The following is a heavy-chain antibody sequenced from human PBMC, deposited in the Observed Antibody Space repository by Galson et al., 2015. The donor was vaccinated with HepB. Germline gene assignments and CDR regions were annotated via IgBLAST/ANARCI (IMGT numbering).Heavy chain of an antibody. Sequence: SLRLSCAASGFTFTDYSMNWLRQPPGKGLEWVSSMNTYGSHIYYAESVKGRFTISRDNAKNSLYLQMNCLRAEDTAVYYCARSIPYTSSGDYWGQGTLVTVS. V-gene: IGHV3-21*01. CDR3: ARSIPYTSSGDY. J-gene: IGHJ4*02. D-gene: IGHD6-6*01. CDR1: GFTFTDYS. CDR2: MNTYGSHI.